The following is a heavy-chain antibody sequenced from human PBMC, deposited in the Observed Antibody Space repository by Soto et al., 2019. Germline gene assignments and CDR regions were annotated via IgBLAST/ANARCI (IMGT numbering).Heavy chain of an antibody. J-gene: IGHJ4*02. CDR3: ARDGEDYGGNPDY. V-gene: IGHV3-11*06. CDR1: GFTFSDYY. CDR2: VSSSSINT. D-gene: IGHD4-17*01. Sequence: QVQLVESGGGLVKPGGSLRLPCAASGFTFSDYYMSWIRQAPGKGLEWISYVSSSSINTNYADSVKGRFTISRDNAKNSLYLQMNSLRGEDTAVYYCARDGEDYGGNPDYWCQGTLVTVSS.